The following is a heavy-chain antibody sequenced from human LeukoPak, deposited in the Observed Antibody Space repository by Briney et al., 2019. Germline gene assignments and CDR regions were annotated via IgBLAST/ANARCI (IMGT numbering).Heavy chain of an antibody. V-gene: IGHV4-4*07. D-gene: IGHD3-3*01. Sequence: PSETLSLTCTVSGGSISSYYWSWIRQPAGKGLEWIGRIYTSGSTNYNPSLKSRVTISVDTSQKQFSLRLSSVTAADTAVYYCARGGSTIFGALFDYWGQGALVTVSS. J-gene: IGHJ4*02. CDR1: GGSISSYY. CDR2: IYTSGST. CDR3: ARGGSTIFGALFDY.